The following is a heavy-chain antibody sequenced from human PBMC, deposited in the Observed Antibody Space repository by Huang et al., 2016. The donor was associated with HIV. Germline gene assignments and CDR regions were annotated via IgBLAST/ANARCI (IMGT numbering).Heavy chain of an antibody. CDR3: ASDGLRGRWMTRSLDY. J-gene: IGHJ4*02. V-gene: IGHV3-48*01. CDR2: ISSGNTTI. D-gene: IGHD3-10*01. CDR1: GFIFKIYS. Sequence: EVQLVESGGDLVQPGGSLRLSCAAFGFIFKIYSMNWVGQAPGKGLEWVSYISSGNTTIYYADSVKGGFTISRDNAKNSLYLQMSSLRAEDTAVYYCASDGLRGRWMTRSLDYWGQGALVTVSS.